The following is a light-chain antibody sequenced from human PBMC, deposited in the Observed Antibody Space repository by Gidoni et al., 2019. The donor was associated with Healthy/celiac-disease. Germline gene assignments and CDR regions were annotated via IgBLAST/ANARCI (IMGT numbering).Light chain of an antibody. CDR3: SSYAGSNKEGV. CDR2: EVS. Sequence: QSALTQPPSASGSPGQSVTISCTGTSSDVGGYNYVSWYQQHPGNAPKLMIYEVSKRPSGVPDRFSGSKSGNTASLTVSGLQAEDEADYYCSSYAGSNKEGVFGGGTKLTVL. V-gene: IGLV2-8*01. CDR1: SSDVGGYNY. J-gene: IGLJ3*02.